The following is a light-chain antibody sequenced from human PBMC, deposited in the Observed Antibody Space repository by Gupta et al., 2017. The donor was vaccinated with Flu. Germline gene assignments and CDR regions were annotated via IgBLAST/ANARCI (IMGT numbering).Light chain of an antibody. CDR3: QQYENWPPWT. Sequence: ATLSVSPGERATLSCRASQSIRGNLAWYKQKPGQAPRLLIYGASTRATGIPARFSGSGYGTEYTLTISSRQSEDFADYYCQQYENWPPWTFGQGTKVEIK. V-gene: IGKV3-15*01. CDR1: QSIRGN. CDR2: GAS. J-gene: IGKJ1*01.